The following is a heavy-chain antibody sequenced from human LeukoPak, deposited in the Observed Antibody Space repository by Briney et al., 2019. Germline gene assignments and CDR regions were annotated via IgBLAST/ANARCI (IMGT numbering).Heavy chain of an antibody. CDR3: ARDRPYYDFWSGPDY. D-gene: IGHD3-3*01. V-gene: IGHV3-30*02. CDR1: GFTFSSYG. CDR2: IRYDGSNK. J-gene: IGHJ4*02. Sequence: HPGGSLRLSCAASGFTFSSYGMHWVRQAPGKGLEWVAFIRYDGSNKYYADSVKGRFTISRDNSKNTLYLQMNSLRAEDTAVYYCARDRPYYDFWSGPDYWGQGTLVTVSS.